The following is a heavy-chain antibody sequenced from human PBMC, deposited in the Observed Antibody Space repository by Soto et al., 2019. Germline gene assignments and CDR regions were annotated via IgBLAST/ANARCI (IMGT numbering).Heavy chain of an antibody. CDR1: GFTFSSYA. CDR2: ISGSGGST. Sequence: EVQLLESGGGLVQPGGSLRLSCAASGFTFSSYAMSWVLQAPGKGLEWVAAISGSGGSTYYADSVKGRFTISRDNSKNTLYLQMNSLRAEDTAVYYCARRSSGWYFDYWGQGTLVTVSS. CDR3: ARRSSGWYFDY. V-gene: IGHV3-23*01. D-gene: IGHD6-19*01. J-gene: IGHJ4*02.